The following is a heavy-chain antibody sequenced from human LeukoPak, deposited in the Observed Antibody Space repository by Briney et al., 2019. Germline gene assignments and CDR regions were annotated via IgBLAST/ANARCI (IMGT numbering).Heavy chain of an antibody. CDR3: ARGSTYYDSSGQVPFDY. D-gene: IGHD3-22*01. CDR1: GFTFSTYS. CDR2: ISSSSSTI. V-gene: IGHV3-48*01. J-gene: IGHJ4*02. Sequence: GGSLRLSCAASGFTFSTYSMNWVRQAPGKGLEWVSYISSSSSTIYYADSVKGRFTISRDNAKDSLYLQMNSLRAEDTAVYYCARGSTYYDSSGQVPFDYWGQGTLVTVSS.